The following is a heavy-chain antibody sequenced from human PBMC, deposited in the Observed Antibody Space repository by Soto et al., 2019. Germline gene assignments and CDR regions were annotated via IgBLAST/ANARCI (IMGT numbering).Heavy chain of an antibody. CDR1: GGTISSGGYY. J-gene: IGHJ3*02. D-gene: IGHD3-3*01. CDR3: AREGNYDLTRGAFDI. Sequence: ASETLSLTCTVSGGTISSGGYYWSWIRQHPGKGLEWIGYIYYSGSTYYNPSLKSRVTISVDTSKNQFSLKLSSVTAADTAVYYCAREGNYDLTRGAFDIWGQGTMVTVSS. V-gene: IGHV4-31*03. CDR2: IYYSGST.